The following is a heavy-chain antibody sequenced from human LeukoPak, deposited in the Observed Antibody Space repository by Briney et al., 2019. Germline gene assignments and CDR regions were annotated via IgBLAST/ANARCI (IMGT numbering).Heavy chain of an antibody. Sequence: SQTLSLTCAISGDSVSSNSAAWNWIRLSPSRGLEWLGRTYYRSTWHNEYAISVKSRLTINPDPSKNQSSLQLNSVTPDDTAIYYCARDLNAGLDYWGQGTPVIVSS. CDR2: TYYRSTWHN. CDR1: GDSVSSNSAA. D-gene: IGHD1-1*01. CDR3: ARDLNAGLDY. J-gene: IGHJ4*02. V-gene: IGHV6-1*01.